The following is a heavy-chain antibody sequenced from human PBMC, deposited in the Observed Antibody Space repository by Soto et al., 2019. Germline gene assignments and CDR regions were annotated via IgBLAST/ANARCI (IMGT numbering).Heavy chain of an antibody. CDR2: ISYDGSNK. Sequence: QVQLVESGGGVVQPGRSLRLSCAASGFTFSSYGMHWVRQAPGKGLEWVAVISYDGSNKYYADSVKGRFTISRDNSKNTLYLQMNSLRAEDTAMYYCAKDYYDSSGYYPADAFDIWGQGTMVTVSS. V-gene: IGHV3-30*18. J-gene: IGHJ3*02. D-gene: IGHD3-22*01. CDR1: GFTFSSYG. CDR3: AKDYYDSSGYYPADAFDI.